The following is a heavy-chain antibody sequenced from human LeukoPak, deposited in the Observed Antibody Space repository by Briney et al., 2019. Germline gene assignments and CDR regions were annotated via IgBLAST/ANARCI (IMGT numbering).Heavy chain of an antibody. CDR2: IIPMFCIA. V-gene: IGHV1-69*04. J-gene: IGHJ5*02. CDR3: ASLTWFDT. CDR1: GGTFSSYA. Sequence: GASVKVSCKASGGTFSSYAISWVRQAPGQGLEWMGRIIPMFCIANYAQKFQGRVTITADKYRSTAYMALSSLSSDETAVYYFASLTWFDTWGQGTLVTVSS.